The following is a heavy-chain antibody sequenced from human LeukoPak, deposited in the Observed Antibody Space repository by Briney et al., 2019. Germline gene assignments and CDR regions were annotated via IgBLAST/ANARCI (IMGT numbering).Heavy chain of an antibody. CDR2: IYSGGST. CDR1: GFTVSGNY. D-gene: IGHD4-11*01. V-gene: IGHV3-66*02. Sequence: GGSLRLSCAASGFTVSGNYMSWVRQAPGRGLEWVSVIYSGGSTYYADSVKGRFTISRDNSKNTLYLQMNSLRAEDTAVYYCARAYSNYVDFDYWGQGTLVTVSS. J-gene: IGHJ4*02. CDR3: ARAYSNYVDFDY.